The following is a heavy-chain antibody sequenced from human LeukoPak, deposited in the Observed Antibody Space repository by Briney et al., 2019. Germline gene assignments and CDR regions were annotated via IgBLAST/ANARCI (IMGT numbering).Heavy chain of an antibody. D-gene: IGHD5-18*01. CDR2: INPNSGGT. V-gene: IGHV1-2*02. J-gene: IGHJ4*02. CDR3: ARDHRGYSYGYDY. CDR1: GYTFTGYY. Sequence: GASVKVSCEASGYTFTGYYMHWVRQAPGQGLEWMGWINPNSGGTNYAQKLQGRVTMTTDTSTSTAYMELRSLRSDDTAVYYCARDHRGYSYGYDYWGQGTLVTVSS.